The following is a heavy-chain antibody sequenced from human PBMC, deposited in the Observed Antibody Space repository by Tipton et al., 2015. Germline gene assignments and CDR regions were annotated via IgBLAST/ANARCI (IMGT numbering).Heavy chain of an antibody. CDR3: ARGGAAHVVNALDV. J-gene: IGHJ6*02. D-gene: IGHD2-21*01. CDR2: IGYDGSHQ. CDR1: GLIFNSYA. V-gene: IGHV3-33*01. Sequence: RSLRLSCAASGLIFNSYAMHWVRQAPGKGLEWVALIGYDGSHQAYADSVKGRFTISRDNSRNTVYLQMNSLRVDDTAVYYCARGGAAHVVNALDVWGQGTTVTVSS.